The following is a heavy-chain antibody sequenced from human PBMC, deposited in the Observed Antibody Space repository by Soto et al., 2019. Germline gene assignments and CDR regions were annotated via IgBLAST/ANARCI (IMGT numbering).Heavy chain of an antibody. CDR1: GGSLRDYY. CDR3: ARGPRH. Sequence: SETLSLTCAVYGGSLRDYYWGWIRQPPGKGLEWIGEINHSGSTNFNPSLKSRVTISVDTSKNQFSLKLTSVTAADTAVYYCARGPRHWGQGALVTVSS. J-gene: IGHJ4*02. CDR2: INHSGST. V-gene: IGHV4-34*01.